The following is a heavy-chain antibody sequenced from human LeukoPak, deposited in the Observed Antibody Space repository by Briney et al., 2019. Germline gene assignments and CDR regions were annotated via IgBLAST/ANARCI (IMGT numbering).Heavy chain of an antibody. V-gene: IGHV3-23*01. J-gene: IGHJ4*02. CDR1: GFTFSSYA. Sequence: GGSLRLSCAASGFTFSSYAMSWVRQAPGKGLEWVSAISGSGGSTYYADSVKGRFTISRDNSKNTLYLQMNSLRAEDTAVYYCARADSGYENYFDYWGQGALVTVSS. CDR3: ARADSGYENYFDY. CDR2: ISGSGGST. D-gene: IGHD5-12*01.